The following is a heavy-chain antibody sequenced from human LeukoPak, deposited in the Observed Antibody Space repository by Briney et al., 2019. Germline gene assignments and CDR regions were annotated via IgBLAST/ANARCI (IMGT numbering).Heavy chain of an antibody. V-gene: IGHV3-23*01. Sequence: GGSLRLSCAASGFTFSSYAMSWVRQAPGKGLEWVSAISGSGANTYYADSLKGRFTISRDNSKNTLYLQMNSLRAEDTALYYCAKDIREDYGDYVGPGDAFDIWGQGTMVTVSS. CDR1: GFTFSSYA. J-gene: IGHJ3*02. D-gene: IGHD4-17*01. CDR3: AKDIREDYGDYVGPGDAFDI. CDR2: ISGSGANT.